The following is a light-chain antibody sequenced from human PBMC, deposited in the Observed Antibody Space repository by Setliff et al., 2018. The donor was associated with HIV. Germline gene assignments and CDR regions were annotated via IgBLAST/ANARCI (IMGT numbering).Light chain of an antibody. Sequence: QSALAQPASASGLPGQSITISCTGTSSDVGSYSLVSWYQHHPGKAPKVMIYEVTKRPSGVSARFSGSKSGNTASLTISGLQAEDEADYYCCSYAGTNMPYVFGPGTKV. J-gene: IGLJ1*01. CDR1: SSDVGSYSL. CDR3: CSYAGTNMPYV. V-gene: IGLV2-23*02. CDR2: EVT.